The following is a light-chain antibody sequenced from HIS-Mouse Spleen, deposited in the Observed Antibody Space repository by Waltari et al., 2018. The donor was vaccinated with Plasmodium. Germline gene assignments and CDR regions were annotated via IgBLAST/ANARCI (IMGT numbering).Light chain of an antibody. CDR2: GAS. CDR3: QQYGSSSWT. J-gene: IGKJ1*01. CDR1: QSVSSSY. Sequence: DIVLTQTPGTLSLSPRERAALSCRARQSVSSSYLAWYQQKTCQAPRLLIYGASSRSTGIPDRFSGSGSGTDFTLTISRLEPEDFAVYYCQQYGSSSWTFGQGTKVEIK. V-gene: IGKV3-20*01.